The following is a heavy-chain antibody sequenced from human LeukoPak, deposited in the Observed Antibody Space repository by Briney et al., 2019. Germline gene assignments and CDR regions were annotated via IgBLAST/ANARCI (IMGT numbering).Heavy chain of an antibody. CDR3: ARLSSTSQPFDP. CDR2: IYPDDSDT. CDR1: GYSFASYW. D-gene: IGHD2-2*01. V-gene: IGHV5-51*01. Sequence: GEALKISCKGAGYSFASYWIACVRQMPGKDLEWMVIIYPDDSDTRYSPSFQGQVTISDDKSISTSYLQRSGLKASDAAVYYCARLSSTSQPFDPWGQGNLVLVSS. J-gene: IGHJ5*02.